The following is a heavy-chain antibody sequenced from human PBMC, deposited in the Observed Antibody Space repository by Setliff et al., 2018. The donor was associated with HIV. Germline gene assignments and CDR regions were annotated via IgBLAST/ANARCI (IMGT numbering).Heavy chain of an antibody. V-gene: IGHV3-20*04. D-gene: IGHD6-13*01. CDR2: INWNGAAT. Sequence: PGGSLRLSCTASGFTFDDYGMAWVRQAPGKGLEWVSGINWNGAATGYADSVKGRFTISRDNAKSSLYLQMNSLRAEDTAVYYCARSRAAGFDYWGQGTLVTVSS. CDR1: GFTFDDYG. J-gene: IGHJ4*02. CDR3: ARSRAAGFDY.